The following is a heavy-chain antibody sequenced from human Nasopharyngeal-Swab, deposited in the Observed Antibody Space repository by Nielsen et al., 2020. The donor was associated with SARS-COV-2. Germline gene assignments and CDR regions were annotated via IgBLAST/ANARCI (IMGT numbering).Heavy chain of an antibody. Sequence: GESLKNSCAASGFTVTNNYMTWVRQVPGKGLEWISHIYASGDTHTADAVKGRFTISRDSSENTLYLEMNNLTPDDTATYYCAAPLTGLHYWGQGTLVTVSS. V-gene: IGHV3-53*01. CDR1: GFTVTNNY. D-gene: IGHD1-20*01. CDR2: IYASGDT. J-gene: IGHJ4*02. CDR3: AAPLTGLHY.